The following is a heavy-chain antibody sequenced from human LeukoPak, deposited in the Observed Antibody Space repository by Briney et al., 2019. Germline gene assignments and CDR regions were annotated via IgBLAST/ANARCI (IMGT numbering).Heavy chain of an antibody. CDR3: ARDQDHIAVAGIDY. CDR1: GGTFSSYA. CDR2: IIPIFGTA. J-gene: IGHJ4*02. Sequence: GASVKVSCKASGGTFSSYAISWVRQAPGQGLEWMGGIIPIFGTANYAQKFQGRVTITADKSTSTAYMELSSLRSEDTAVYYCARDQDHIAVAGIDYWGQGTLATVSS. V-gene: IGHV1-69*06. D-gene: IGHD6-19*01.